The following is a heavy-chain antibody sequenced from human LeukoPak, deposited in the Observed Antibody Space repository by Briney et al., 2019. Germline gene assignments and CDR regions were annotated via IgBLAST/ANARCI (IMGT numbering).Heavy chain of an antibody. V-gene: IGHV3-48*03. CDR3: ARDEQEDYYYYYGMDV. CDR2: ISSSGSTI. CDR1: GFTFSSYE. D-gene: IGHD1/OR15-1a*01. J-gene: IGHJ6*02. Sequence: GGSLRLSCAASGFTFSSYEMNWVRQAPGKGLEWVSYISSSGSTIYYADSVKGRFTISRDNAKNSLYLQMNSLRAEDPAVYYCARDEQEDYYYYYGMDVWGQGTTVTVSS.